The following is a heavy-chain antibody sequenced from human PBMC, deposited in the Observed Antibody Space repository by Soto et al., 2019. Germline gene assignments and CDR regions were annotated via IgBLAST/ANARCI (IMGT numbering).Heavy chain of an antibody. CDR1: GFAFHDYA. J-gene: IGHJ6*02. Sequence: ESGGGLIQPGRSLRLSCAASGFAFHDYAMHWVRQAPGKGLEWVSGIGWNSGSIAYADSVKGRFTISRDNAKNSLYLQMNSLGAEDTAIYYCAKFGGMDVWGQGTTVTVSS. V-gene: IGHV3-9*01. D-gene: IGHD3-10*01. CDR3: AKFGGMDV. CDR2: IGWNSGSI.